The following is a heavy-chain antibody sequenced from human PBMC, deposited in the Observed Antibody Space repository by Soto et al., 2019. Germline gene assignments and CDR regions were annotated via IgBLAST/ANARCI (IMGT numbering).Heavy chain of an antibody. Sequence: PGGSLRLSCTASGVTFSNAWMSWVRQAPGKGLEWVGRIKSKTDGRTTDYAAPVKGRFTISRDDSKNTLYLQMNSLKTEDTAVYYCTTGGIAAAGHDAFDIWGQGTMVTVSS. CDR2: IKSKTDGRTT. J-gene: IGHJ3*02. CDR1: GVTFSNAW. CDR3: TTGGIAAAGHDAFDI. V-gene: IGHV3-15*01. D-gene: IGHD6-13*01.